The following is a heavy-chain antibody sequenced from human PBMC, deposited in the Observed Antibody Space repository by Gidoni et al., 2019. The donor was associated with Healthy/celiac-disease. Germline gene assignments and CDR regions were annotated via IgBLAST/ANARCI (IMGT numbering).Heavy chain of an antibody. CDR2: IYSSGST. V-gene: IGHV4-4*07. CDR1: GGYFSSCY. J-gene: IGHJ6*02. Sequence: VQLRESGPGLVKTSETLSLTCAVSGGYFSSCYWSWLRQPAGKGLEWIGRIYSSGSTNYNPSLKSRVTMSVNTSKTQFSLRLNSVTAADTAVYYCARAMFRAKEARDYGMDVWGQGTTVSVSS. D-gene: IGHD6-6*01. CDR3: ARAMFRAKEARDYGMDV.